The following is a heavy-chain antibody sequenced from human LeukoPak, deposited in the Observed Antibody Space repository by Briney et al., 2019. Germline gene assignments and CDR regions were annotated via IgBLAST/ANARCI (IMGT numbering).Heavy chain of an antibody. CDR1: GGSFSGYY. Sequence: SETLSLTCAVYGGSFSGYYWSWIRQPPGKGLEWIGEINHSGSTNYNPSLKSRVTISVDTSKNQLSLKLSSVTAADTAVYYCARGRINSSGAAAGKEEDYWGQGTLVTVSS. J-gene: IGHJ4*02. D-gene: IGHD6-13*01. CDR3: ARGRINSSGAAAGKEEDY. V-gene: IGHV4-34*01. CDR2: INHSGST.